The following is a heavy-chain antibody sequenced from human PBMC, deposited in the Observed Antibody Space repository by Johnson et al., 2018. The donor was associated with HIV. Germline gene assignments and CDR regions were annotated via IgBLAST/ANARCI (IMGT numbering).Heavy chain of an antibody. D-gene: IGHD1-26*01. V-gene: IGHV3-30-3*01. CDR3: AKERDSWSYFDAFDL. CDR2: ISYDGSSK. J-gene: IGHJ3*01. CDR1: GFTFSSYA. Sequence: QVQLVESGGGVVQPGRSLRLSCAASGFTFSSYAMHWVRQAPGKGLEWVAVISYDGSSKYYADSVKGRFTISRDNSKNTLYLQMNSLRAEDTAVYYCAKERDSWSYFDAFDLWGQGTMVTISS.